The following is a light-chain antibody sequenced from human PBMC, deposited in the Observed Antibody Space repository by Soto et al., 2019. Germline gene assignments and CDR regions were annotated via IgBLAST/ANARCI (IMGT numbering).Light chain of an antibody. V-gene: IGKV1-27*01. Sequence: DIQMTQSPSSLSASVGDRVTITCRASQGISNYLAWYQQKPGKVPKLLISAASTLQSGVPSRFSGSGSGTDSTLTISSLQPEDFATYYCQKYSSAPWTLGQCPKVDIK. CDR1: QGISNY. CDR2: AAS. J-gene: IGKJ1*01. CDR3: QKYSSAPWT.